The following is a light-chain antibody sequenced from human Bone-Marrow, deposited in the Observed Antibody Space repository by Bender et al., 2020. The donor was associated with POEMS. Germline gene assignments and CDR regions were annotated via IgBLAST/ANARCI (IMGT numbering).Light chain of an antibody. J-gene: IGLJ3*02. CDR2: EAT. V-gene: IGLV2-23*01. CDR3: CSYAGYWV. Sequence: QSALTQPASVSGSPGQSITISCTGTRSDIGTYDLVSWYQQHPGKVPKLVIYEATKRPSGVSNRFSGSKSGNTASLTISGLLTEDEADYYCCSYAGYWVFGGGTKLTVL. CDR1: RSDIGTYDL.